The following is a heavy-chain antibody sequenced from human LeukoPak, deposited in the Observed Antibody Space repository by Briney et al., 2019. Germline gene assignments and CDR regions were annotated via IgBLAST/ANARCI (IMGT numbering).Heavy chain of an antibody. J-gene: IGHJ4*02. CDR3: ASVPLEQWLVHFDY. CDR1: GGSISSYY. V-gene: IGHV4-59*01. Sequence: PSETLSLTCTVSGGSISSYYWSWIRQPPGKGLEWIGYIYYSGSTNYNPSLKSRVTISVDTSKSQFSLKLSSVTAADTAVYYCASVPLEQWLVHFDYWGQGTLVTVSS. D-gene: IGHD6-19*01. CDR2: IYYSGST.